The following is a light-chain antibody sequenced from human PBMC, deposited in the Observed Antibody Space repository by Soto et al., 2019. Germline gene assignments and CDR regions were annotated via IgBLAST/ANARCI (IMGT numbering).Light chain of an antibody. Sequence: EIVLTQSPATLSLSPGERATLSCTASQSVTSSCLAWYQRKPGQAPRLLIHTTSTRATDNPDRFSGSGSGTDFTLTISRLQPEDFAVYYCQQCGGSPLFSFGPGTRVDI. CDR3: QQCGGSPLFS. CDR1: QSVTSSC. CDR2: TTS. J-gene: IGKJ3*01. V-gene: IGKV3-20*01.